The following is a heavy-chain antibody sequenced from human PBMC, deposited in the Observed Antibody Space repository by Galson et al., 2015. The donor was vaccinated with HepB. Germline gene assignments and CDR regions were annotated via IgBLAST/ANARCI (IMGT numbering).Heavy chain of an antibody. CDR1: GYTFTGYY. Sequence: SVKVSCKASGYTFTGYYMHWVRQAPGQGLEWMGRINPNSGGTNYAQKFQGRVTMTRDTSISTAYMELSRLRSDDTAVYYCARDLGYYDSSGYYLRNENDAFDIWGQGTMVTVSS. CDR2: INPNSGGT. V-gene: IGHV1-2*06. D-gene: IGHD3-22*01. CDR3: ARDLGYYDSSGYYLRNENDAFDI. J-gene: IGHJ3*02.